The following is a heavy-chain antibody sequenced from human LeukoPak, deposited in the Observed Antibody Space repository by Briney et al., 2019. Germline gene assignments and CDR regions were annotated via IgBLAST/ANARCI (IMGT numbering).Heavy chain of an antibody. D-gene: IGHD3-3*01. CDR2: INPNSGGT. CDR3: ARTLYYDFWMFDY. V-gene: IGHV1-2*02. Sequence: GASVKVSRKASGYTFTGYHMHWVRQAPGQGLEWMGWINPNSGGTNYAQKFQGRVTMTRDTSISTAYMELSRLRSDDTAVYYCARTLYYDFWMFDYWGQGTLVTVSS. CDR1: GYTFTGYH. J-gene: IGHJ4*02.